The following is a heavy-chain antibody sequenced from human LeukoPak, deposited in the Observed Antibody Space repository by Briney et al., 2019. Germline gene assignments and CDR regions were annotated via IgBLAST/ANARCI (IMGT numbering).Heavy chain of an antibody. CDR1: GFTFSDYY. J-gene: IGHJ6*03. CDR2: ISSSSSTI. Sequence: GGSLRLSCAASGFTFSDYYMSWIRQAPGKGLEWVSYISSSSSTIYYADSVKGRFTISRDNAKNSLYLQMNSLRAEDTAAYYCARGSSWDDYYYYMDVWGKGTTVTVSS. CDR3: ARGSSWDDYYYYMDV. V-gene: IGHV3-11*04. D-gene: IGHD6-13*01.